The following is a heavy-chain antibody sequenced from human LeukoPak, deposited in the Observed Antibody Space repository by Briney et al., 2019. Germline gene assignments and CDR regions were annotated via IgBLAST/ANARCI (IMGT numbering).Heavy chain of an antibody. Sequence: GGSLRLSCAASGFTFSSYAMSWVRQAPGKGLEWVSAISGSGGSTYYADSVKGRFTISRDNSKNTLYLQMNSLRAEDTAVYYCARARTMTEDYFDYWGQGTLVTVSS. CDR3: ARARTMTEDYFDY. J-gene: IGHJ4*02. CDR1: GFTFSSYA. D-gene: IGHD3-22*01. CDR2: ISGSGGST. V-gene: IGHV3-23*01.